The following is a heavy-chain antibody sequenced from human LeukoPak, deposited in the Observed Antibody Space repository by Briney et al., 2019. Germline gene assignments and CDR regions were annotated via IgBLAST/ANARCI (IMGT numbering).Heavy chain of an antibody. CDR3: ARGGVPAAIYYFDY. CDR1: GYTFTGYY. V-gene: IGHV1-2*02. Sequence: ASVKVSCKASGYTFTGYYMHWVRQAPGQGFEWMGWINPNSGGTNYAQKFQGRVTMTRDTSISTAYMELSRLRSDDTAVYYCARGGVPAAIYYFDYWGQGTLVTVSS. J-gene: IGHJ4*02. D-gene: IGHD2-2*01. CDR2: INPNSGGT.